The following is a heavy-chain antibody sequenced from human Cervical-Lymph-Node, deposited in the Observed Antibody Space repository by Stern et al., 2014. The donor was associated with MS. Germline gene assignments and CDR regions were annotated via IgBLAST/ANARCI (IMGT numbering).Heavy chain of an antibody. D-gene: IGHD6-13*01. Sequence: VQLVESGAEVKKPGSSVRVSCTPSGGTFNNYAINWVRQAPGQGLEWMGGIIPVFGTTTYAQNFKGRVTISADASTSTVSMDLTSLKSDDTAVYYCARKPLAAGPYYFDSWGPGTLVTVAS. CDR1: GGTFNNYA. V-gene: IGHV1-69*01. J-gene: IGHJ4*02. CDR3: ARKPLAAGPYYFDS. CDR2: IIPVFGTT.